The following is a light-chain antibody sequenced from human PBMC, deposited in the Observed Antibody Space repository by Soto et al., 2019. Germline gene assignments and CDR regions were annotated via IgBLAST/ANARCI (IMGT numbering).Light chain of an antibody. Sequence: EIVWTQSPGTLSLSPGERATLSCRASQSVSSSYLARYQQKTGQAPRLLIYGASSRATGVTDRFSGSGSGTDFTLTNSRLEPDEFAVYYCQQYGTPPITVGQGPRLEIK. CDR1: QSVSSSY. J-gene: IGKJ5*01. CDR3: QQYGTPPIT. V-gene: IGKV3-20*01. CDR2: GAS.